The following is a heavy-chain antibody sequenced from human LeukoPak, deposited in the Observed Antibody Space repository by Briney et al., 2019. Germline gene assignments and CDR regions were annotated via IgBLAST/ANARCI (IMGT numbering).Heavy chain of an antibody. D-gene: IGHD4-17*01. V-gene: IGHV3-7*01. CDR3: ARLGARQMLEY. CDR1: EFTFSSYW. CDR2: IKQDGGQI. Sequence: GGSLRLSCAASEFTFSSYWMSWVRQAPGKGLEWVANIKQDGGQIYYLDSVKGRFTVSRDNAKNSLYLQMNSLRAEDTAVYYCARLGARQMLEYWGQGTLVTVSS. J-gene: IGHJ4*02.